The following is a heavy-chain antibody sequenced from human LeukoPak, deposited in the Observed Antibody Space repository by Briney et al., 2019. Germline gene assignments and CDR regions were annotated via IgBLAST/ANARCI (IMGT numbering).Heavy chain of an antibody. V-gene: IGHV5-51*01. Sequence: GESLKISCKGSGYSFTTYWVGWVRQMPGKGLEWMGVIYPGDSDTRYSPSFQGQVTISADKSISTAYLQWSSLKASDTAMYYCARHYSLTGHFDYWGQGTLVTVSS. D-gene: IGHD3-9*01. CDR3: ARHYSLTGHFDY. CDR1: GYSFTTYW. J-gene: IGHJ4*02. CDR2: IYPGDSDT.